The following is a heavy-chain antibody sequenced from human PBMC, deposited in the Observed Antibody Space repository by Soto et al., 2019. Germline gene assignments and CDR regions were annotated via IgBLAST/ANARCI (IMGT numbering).Heavy chain of an antibody. D-gene: IGHD3-10*01. CDR1: GGSISSYS. CDR2: VYDTGST. CDR3: ARDYSGSGSYYNYFDY. V-gene: IGHV4-59*01. J-gene: IGHJ4*02. Sequence: SETLSLTCSVSGGSISSYSWSWIRQPPGKGLEWIGYVYDTGSTDYNPSLKSRGTISLDTSKNHFSLRLSSVTAADTAVYYCARDYSGSGSYYNYFDYWGPGTLVTVSS.